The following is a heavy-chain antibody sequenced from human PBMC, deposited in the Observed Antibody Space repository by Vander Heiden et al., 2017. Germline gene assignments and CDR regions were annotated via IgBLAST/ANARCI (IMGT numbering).Heavy chain of an antibody. CDR3: ARVGSTPKGNDY. Sequence: QVQLVESGGGVVHPGRSLRLPCAASGFPFSSYGMHWVRQAPGKGLEWVAVRWYDGSNKYYADSVKDRFTISRDNSKNTLYLQMNSLRAEDTAVYYCARVGSTPKGNDYWGQGTLVTVSS. CDR2: RWYDGSNK. D-gene: IGHD1-26*01. CDR1: GFPFSSYG. J-gene: IGHJ4*02. V-gene: IGHV3-33*01.